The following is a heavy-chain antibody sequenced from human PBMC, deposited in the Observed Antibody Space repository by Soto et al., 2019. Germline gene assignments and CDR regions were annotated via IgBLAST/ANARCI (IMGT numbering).Heavy chain of an antibody. V-gene: IGHV4-30-2*01. CDR1: GGFLSSSAYS. Sequence: SETLSLTCAVSGGFLSSSAYSWSWIRQPPGKGLEWIGFIYQSGSTYYNPSLKSRVTMSLDRPKNQFSLKLSSVTAADTAVYYCARELLFYDSDGFSWDDAFDIWGQGTMLTVSS. CDR2: IYQSGST. D-gene: IGHD3-22*01. CDR3: ARELLFYDSDGFSWDDAFDI. J-gene: IGHJ3*02.